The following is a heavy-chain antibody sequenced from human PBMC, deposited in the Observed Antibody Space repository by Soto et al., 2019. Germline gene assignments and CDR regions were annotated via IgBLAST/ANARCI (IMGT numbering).Heavy chain of an antibody. CDR1: GDSISSSSYY. Sequence: QLQLQESGPGLVKTSETLSLTCIVSGDSISSSSYYWGWIRQPPGKGLEWMGSVYFSGATNYNSALKSLVTISVDTSKNQFSLKLSSVTAADTAVYYCARVRRSGWYLDYWGQGTLVTVSS. J-gene: IGHJ4*02. D-gene: IGHD6-19*01. V-gene: IGHV4-39*01. CDR2: VYFSGAT. CDR3: ARVRRSGWYLDY.